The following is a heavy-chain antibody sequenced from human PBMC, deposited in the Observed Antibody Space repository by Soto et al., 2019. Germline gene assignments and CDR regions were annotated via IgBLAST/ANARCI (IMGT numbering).Heavy chain of an antibody. CDR1: GFTFSSYA. CDR2: ISDGGGST. V-gene: IGHV3-23*01. CDR3: AKDQQGIWGSYRYSEFDC. D-gene: IGHD3-16*02. J-gene: IGHJ4*02. Sequence: EVQLLESGGGLVQPGGSLRLSCAASGFTFSSYALSWVRQAPGKGLEWVSTISDGGGSTYYADSVKGRFTISRDNSKKTLYLQMSSLRAEDTALYYCAKDQQGIWGSYRYSEFDCWGQGTLVTVSS.